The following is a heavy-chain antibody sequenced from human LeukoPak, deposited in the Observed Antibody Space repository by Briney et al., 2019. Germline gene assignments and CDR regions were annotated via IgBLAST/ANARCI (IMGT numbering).Heavy chain of an antibody. Sequence: SETLSLTCTVSGGSISSGDYYWSWIRQPPGKGLEWIGYIYYSGSTYYNPSLKSRVTISVDTSKNQFSLKLSSVTAADTAVYYCARGLPPGIAAAGMYNWFDPWGQGTLVTVSS. D-gene: IGHD6-13*01. CDR1: GGSISSGDYY. J-gene: IGHJ5*02. V-gene: IGHV4-30-4*01. CDR2: IYYSGST. CDR3: ARGLPPGIAAAGMYNWFDP.